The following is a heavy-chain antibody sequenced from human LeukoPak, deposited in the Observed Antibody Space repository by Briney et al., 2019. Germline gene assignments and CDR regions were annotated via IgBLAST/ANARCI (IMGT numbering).Heavy chain of an antibody. D-gene: IGHD1-26*01. V-gene: IGHV4-39*07. Sequence: SETLSLTCTVSGGSISSSSYYWGWIRQPPGKGLEWIGSIYYSGSTYYNPSLKSRVTISVDTSKNQFSLKLSSVTAADTAVYYCARDWAGKGATIGDAFDIWGQGTMVTVSS. CDR1: GGSISSSSYY. CDR2: IYYSGST. J-gene: IGHJ3*02. CDR3: ARDWAGKGATIGDAFDI.